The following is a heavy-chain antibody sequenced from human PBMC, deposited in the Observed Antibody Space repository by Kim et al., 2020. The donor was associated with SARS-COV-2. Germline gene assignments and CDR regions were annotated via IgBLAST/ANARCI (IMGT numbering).Heavy chain of an antibody. CDR3: AKGAPALRLTDY. D-gene: IGHD1-26*01. Sequence: GGSLRLSCATSGFNFNNYLQAMGWVRQAPGKGPEWVSAISGEDTFYTDSVRGRFAISRDTSRYTLHLQMDSLRAEDTAIYYCAKGAPALRLTDYWGQGTLVTVSS. J-gene: IGHJ4*02. CDR2: ISGEDT. CDR1: GFNFNNYLQA. V-gene: IGHV3-23*01.